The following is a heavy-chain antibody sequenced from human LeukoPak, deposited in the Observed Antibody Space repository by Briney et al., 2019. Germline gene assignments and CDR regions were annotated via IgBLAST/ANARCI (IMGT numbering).Heavy chain of an antibody. J-gene: IGHJ2*01. Sequence: ASVKVSCKASGYTFSDYYIHWVRQAPGQGPEWLGWINLNTGGTNYAQKFDGRFSMTRDTSINPAFMELSGLTFDDTAVYYCGSVRGILSYFDLWGRGTLVTVSS. D-gene: IGHD3-16*01. CDR3: GSVRGILSYFDL. V-gene: IGHV1-2*02. CDR1: GYTFSDYY. CDR2: INLNTGGT.